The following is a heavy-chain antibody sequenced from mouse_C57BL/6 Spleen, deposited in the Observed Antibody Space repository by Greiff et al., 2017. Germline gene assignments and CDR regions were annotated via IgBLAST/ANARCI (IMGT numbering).Heavy chain of an antibody. V-gene: IGHV5-16*01. CDR2: INYDGSST. CDR1: GFTFSDYY. Sequence: EVKLVESEGGLVQPGSSMKLSCTASGFTFSDYYMAWVRQVPEKGLEWVANINYDGSSTYYLDSLKSRFIISRDNAKNILYLQMSSLKSEDTATYYCARDTPGYFDVWGTGTTVTVSS. CDR3: ARDTPGYFDV. J-gene: IGHJ1*03.